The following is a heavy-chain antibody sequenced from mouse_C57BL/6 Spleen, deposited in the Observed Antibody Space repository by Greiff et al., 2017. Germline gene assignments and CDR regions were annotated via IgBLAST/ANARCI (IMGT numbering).Heavy chain of an antibody. V-gene: IGHV1-42*01. D-gene: IGHD2-4*01. CDR2: INPSTGGT. CDR1: GYSFTGYY. Sequence: EVQLQQSGPELVKPGASVKISCKASGYSFTGYYMNWVKQSPEKSLEWIGEINPSTGGTTYNQKFTAKATLTVDKSSSTAYMQLKSLTSEDSAVYDCASRYDYDWCAYWGQGTLVTVSA. CDR3: ASRYDYDWCAY. J-gene: IGHJ3*01.